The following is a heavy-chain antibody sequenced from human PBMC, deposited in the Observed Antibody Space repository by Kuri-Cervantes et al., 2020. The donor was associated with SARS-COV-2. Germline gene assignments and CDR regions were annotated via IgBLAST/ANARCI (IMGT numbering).Heavy chain of an antibody. V-gene: IGHV4-61*01. CDR3: ARVGRMGAIWADFDY. CDR1: GGSVSSGSYY. J-gene: IGHJ4*02. Sequence: ESLKISCTVSGGSVSSGSYYWSWIRQPPGKGLEWIGYIYYSGSTNYNPSLKSRVTISVDTSKNQFSLKLSSVTAADTAVYYCARVGRMGAIWADFDYWGQGTLVTVSS. CDR2: IYYSGST. D-gene: IGHD1-26*01.